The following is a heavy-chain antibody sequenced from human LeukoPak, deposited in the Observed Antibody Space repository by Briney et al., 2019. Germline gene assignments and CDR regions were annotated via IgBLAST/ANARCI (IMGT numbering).Heavy chain of an antibody. CDR3: ARDRRITKRNEKLHYNWFDP. CDR1: GGSISSYY. CDR2: IYYSFCT. D-gene: IGHD5-24*01. Sequence: SETLSLTCTVSGGSISSYYWSWIRQPPGKGLEWIGYIYYSFCTNYNPSLKSRVTISVDTSKNQFSLKLSSVTAADTAVYYCARDRRITKRNEKLHYNWFDPWGQGTLVTVSS. V-gene: IGHV4-59*01. J-gene: IGHJ5*02.